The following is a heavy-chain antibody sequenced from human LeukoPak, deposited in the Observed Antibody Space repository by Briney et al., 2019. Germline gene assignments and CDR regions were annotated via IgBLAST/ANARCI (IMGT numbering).Heavy chain of an antibody. CDR2: IYYSGST. CDR3: ARSPYYDSSGNPDY. J-gene: IGHJ4*02. CDR1: GGSISSSSYY. D-gene: IGHD3-22*01. Sequence: SETLSLTCTVSGGSISSSSYYWGWIRQPPGKGLEWIGSIYYSGSTYYNPSLKSRVTISVDTSKNQFSLKLSSVTAADTAVYYCARSPYYDSSGNPDYWGQGTLVTVSS. V-gene: IGHV4-39*07.